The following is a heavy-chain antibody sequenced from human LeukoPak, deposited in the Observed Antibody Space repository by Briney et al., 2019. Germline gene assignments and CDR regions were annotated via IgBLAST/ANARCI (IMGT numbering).Heavy chain of an antibody. D-gene: IGHD3-10*01. V-gene: IGHV3-20*04. CDR2: INWNGGGT. CDR3: ARGRYYASYYSLDV. J-gene: IGHJ6*03. Sequence: GGALRLSCAASGFTFYEYGMRGVGQAPGRGGERVAGINWNGGGTDYADSVKGRFTISRDNAKNSLSLQLNSLSAADTALYYCARGRYYASYYSLDVWGKGTTVTVSS. CDR1: GFTFYEYG.